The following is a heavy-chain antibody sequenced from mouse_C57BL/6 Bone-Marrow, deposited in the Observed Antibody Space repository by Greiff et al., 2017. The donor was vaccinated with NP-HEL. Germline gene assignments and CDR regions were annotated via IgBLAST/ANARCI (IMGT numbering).Heavy chain of an antibody. Sequence: EVKLMESGPGLVKPSQSLSLTCSVTGYSITSGYYWNWIRQFPGNKLEWMGYISYDGSNNYNPSLKNRISITRDTSKNQFFLKLNSVTTEDTATYYCASRYSNYGAWFAYWGQGTLVTVSA. CDR2: ISYDGSN. D-gene: IGHD2-5*01. J-gene: IGHJ3*01. V-gene: IGHV3-6*01. CDR3: ASRYSNYGAWFAY. CDR1: GYSITSGYY.